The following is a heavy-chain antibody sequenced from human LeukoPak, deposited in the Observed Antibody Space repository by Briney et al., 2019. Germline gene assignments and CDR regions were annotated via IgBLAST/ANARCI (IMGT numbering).Heavy chain of an antibody. J-gene: IGHJ4*02. CDR3: ARDSGSHIFDY. CDR1: GYTFTSYD. V-gene: IGHV1-2*02. D-gene: IGHD1-26*01. Sequence: ASVKVSCKASGYTFTSYDINWVRQATGQGLEWMGWMNPNSGGTNYAQKFQGRVTMTRDTSISTAYMELSRLRSDDTAVYYCARDSGSHIFDYWGQGTLVTVSS. CDR2: MNPNSGGT.